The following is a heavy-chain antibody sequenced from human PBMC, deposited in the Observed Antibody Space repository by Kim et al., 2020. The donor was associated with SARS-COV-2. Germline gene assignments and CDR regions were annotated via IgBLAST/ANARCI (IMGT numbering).Heavy chain of an antibody. CDR2: IYYSGST. CDR1: GGSISSNNSY. J-gene: IGHJ5*02. CDR3: ARRGGYSGFDARFDP. Sequence: SETLSLTCTVSGGSISSNNSYWGWIRQPPGKGLEWIGNIYYSGSTYYNPSLKSRVTISVDTSKNQFSLKLSSVTAADTAVYYCARRGGYSGFDARFDPWGQGTLVTVSS. D-gene: IGHD5-12*01. V-gene: IGHV4-39*01.